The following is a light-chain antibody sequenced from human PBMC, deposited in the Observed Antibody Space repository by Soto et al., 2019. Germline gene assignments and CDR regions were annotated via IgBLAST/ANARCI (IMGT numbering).Light chain of an antibody. CDR2: GAS. CDR1: QSVSNNY. Sequence: EIVLTQSPGTLSLSPGERATLSCRASQSVSNNYLAWYQQKPVQAPRLLIYGASNSATGIPDRFSGSGSGTDFTLTISRLEPEDFAVYYCQQYGSSGTFGQGTKVDIK. CDR3: QQYGSSGT. J-gene: IGKJ1*01. V-gene: IGKV3-20*01.